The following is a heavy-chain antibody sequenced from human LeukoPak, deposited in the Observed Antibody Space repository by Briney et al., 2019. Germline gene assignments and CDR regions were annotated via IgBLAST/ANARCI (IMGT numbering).Heavy chain of an antibody. J-gene: IGHJ4*02. CDR3: ARGDYGGNLDY. D-gene: IGHD4-23*01. CDR2: INHSGST. CDR1: GGSISSSSYY. Sequence: SETLSLTCTVSGGSISSSSYYWGWIRQPPGKGLEWIGEINHSGSTNYNPSLKSRVTISVDTSKNQFSLKLSSVTAADTAVYYCARGDYGGNLDYWGQGTLVTVSS. V-gene: IGHV4-39*07.